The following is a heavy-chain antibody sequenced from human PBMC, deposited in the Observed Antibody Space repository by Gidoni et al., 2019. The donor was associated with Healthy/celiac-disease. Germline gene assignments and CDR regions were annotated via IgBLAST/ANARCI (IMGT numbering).Heavy chain of an antibody. Sequence: QVQLVQSGAEVKKPGASVKVSCKVSGYTLTELSMHWVRQAPGKGFEWMGGFDPEDGETIYAQKFQGRVTMTEDTSTDTAYMELSSLRSEDTAVYYCATDRGSSSWSRNWFDPWGQGTLVTVSS. CDR1: GYTLTELS. CDR3: ATDRGSSSWSRNWFDP. CDR2: FDPEDGET. D-gene: IGHD6-13*01. J-gene: IGHJ5*02. V-gene: IGHV1-24*01.